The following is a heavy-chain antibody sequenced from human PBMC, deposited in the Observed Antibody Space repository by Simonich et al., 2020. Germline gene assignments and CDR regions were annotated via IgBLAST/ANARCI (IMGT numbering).Heavy chain of an antibody. D-gene: IGHD1-26*01. J-gene: IGHJ3*02. CDR3: AREGAGNDAFDI. Sequence: QVQLVESGGGVVQPGRSLRLSCAASGFTFSSYAMHWVRQAPGKGLEWVAVISYDGSNKYYADSVKGRFTISIDNSKNTLYLQMNSLGAEDTAVYYCAREGAGNDAFDIWGQGTMVTVSS. CDR2: ISYDGSNK. CDR1: GFTFSSYA. V-gene: IGHV3-30*07.